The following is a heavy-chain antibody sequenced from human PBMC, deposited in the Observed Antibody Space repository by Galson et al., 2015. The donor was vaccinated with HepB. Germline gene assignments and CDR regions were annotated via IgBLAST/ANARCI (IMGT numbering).Heavy chain of an antibody. CDR3: ARDRVYGDYDVYWYFDL. D-gene: IGHD4-17*01. J-gene: IGHJ2*01. CDR1: GYTFTNYG. V-gene: IGHV1-18*01. CDR2: ISVYNGNT. Sequence: SVKVSCKASGYTFTNYGISRVRQAPGQGLEWMGWISVYNGNTNYVQKFQGRVTMTTDTSTSTAYMELRSLRSDDTAVYYCARDRVYGDYDVYWYFDLWGRGTLVTVSS.